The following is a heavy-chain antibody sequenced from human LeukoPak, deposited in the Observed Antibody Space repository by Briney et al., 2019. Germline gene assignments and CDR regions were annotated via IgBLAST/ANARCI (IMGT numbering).Heavy chain of an antibody. V-gene: IGHV4-59*01. J-gene: IGHJ6*03. CDR2: IYYSGST. D-gene: IGHD5-12*01. CDR1: GGSISSYY. CDR3: ARVFRRYSGYDTYYYYYYMDV. Sequence: PSETLSLTCTVSGGSISSYYWSWIRQPPGRGLEWIGYIYYSGSTNYNPSLKSRVTISVDTSKNQFSLKLSSVTAADTAVYYCARVFRRYSGYDTYYYYYYMDVWGRGTTVTVSS.